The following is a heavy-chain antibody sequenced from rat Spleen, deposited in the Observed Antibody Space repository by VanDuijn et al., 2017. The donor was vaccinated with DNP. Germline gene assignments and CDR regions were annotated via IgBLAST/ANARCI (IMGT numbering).Heavy chain of an antibody. V-gene: IGHV5-25*01. CDR2: ISTGGGNT. CDR1: GFTFSDDY. CDR3: AGRPPPTRGPFDY. J-gene: IGHJ2*01. D-gene: IGHD1-4*01. Sequence: EVQLVESDGGLVQPGRSLKLSCAASGFTFSDDYMAWVRQTPKKGLEWVASISTGGGNTYYPDSVKGRFTISRDNAKSTLYLQMDSLRSDDTATYYCAGRPPPTRGPFDYWGQGIMVTVSS.